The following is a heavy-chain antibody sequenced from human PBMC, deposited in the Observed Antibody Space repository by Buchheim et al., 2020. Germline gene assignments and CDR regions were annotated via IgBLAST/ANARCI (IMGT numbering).Heavy chain of an antibody. CDR3: ARLRNVYGDSLET. CDR2: VYSSGST. D-gene: IGHD4-17*01. Sequence: QLQLQESGPGLVRPSETLSLTCSVSGDSIYSNTDSWGWIRQPPGKGLEYIGNVYSSGSTYYNPSLKSRVTISVDTSKNQFSLKVRSVTAADTAVYHCARLRNVYGDSLETWGQGTL. V-gene: IGHV4-39*07. J-gene: IGHJ5*02. CDR1: GDSIYSNTDS.